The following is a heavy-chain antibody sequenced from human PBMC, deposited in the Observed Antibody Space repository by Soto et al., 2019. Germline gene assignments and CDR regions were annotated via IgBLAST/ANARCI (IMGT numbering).Heavy chain of an antibody. CDR1: GFTFSSSE. J-gene: IGHJ3*01. CDR3: AYRASR. CDR2: MHPSGKSI. V-gene: IGHV3-48*03. Sequence: LRLSCAVSGFTFSSSEWYWYRQAPGKGLYWLSYMHPSGKSIVCAESVKGLFINSRDDANNAVFLQMSRRRSKYTAVYNCAYRASRWGQGTMVTVSS.